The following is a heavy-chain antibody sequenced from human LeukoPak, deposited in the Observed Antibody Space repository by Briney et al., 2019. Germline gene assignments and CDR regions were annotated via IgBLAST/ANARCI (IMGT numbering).Heavy chain of an antibody. CDR1: GYTFTSYG. D-gene: IGHD6-19*01. CDR3: AIQRAVAGDVFDY. CDR2: ISAYNGNT. Sequence: VASVKVSCKAPGYTFTSYGISWVRQAPGQGLEWMGWISAYNGNTNYAQKLQGRVTMTTDTSTSTAYMELRSLRSDDTAVYYCAIQRAVAGDVFDYWGQGTLVTVSS. V-gene: IGHV1-18*01. J-gene: IGHJ4*02.